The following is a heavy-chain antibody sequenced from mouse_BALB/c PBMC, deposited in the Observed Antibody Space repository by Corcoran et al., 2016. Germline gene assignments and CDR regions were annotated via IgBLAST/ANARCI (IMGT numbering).Heavy chain of an antibody. J-gene: IGHJ3*01. CDR3: VALLSWFAC. Sequence: EVQLQQSGAELVKPGASVKLSCTASGFNIKDTYMHWVKQRPAQGLEWIGRIDPANGNTKYDPKFQGKATITADTSSNTAYLQLSSLTSEDTAVYYCVALLSWFACGGRGTLVTVSA. D-gene: IGHD1-1*01. V-gene: IGHV14-3*02. CDR1: GFNIKDTY. CDR2: IDPANGNT.